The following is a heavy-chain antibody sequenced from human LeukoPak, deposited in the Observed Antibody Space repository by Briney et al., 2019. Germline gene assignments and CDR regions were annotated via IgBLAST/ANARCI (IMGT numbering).Heavy chain of an antibody. D-gene: IGHD3-22*01. J-gene: IGHJ4*02. CDR1: GFTFGDYA. CDR2: IRSKAYGGTT. Sequence: GGSLRLSCTASGFTFGDYAMSWVRQAPGKGLEWVGFIRSKAYGGTTEYAASVKGRFTISRDDSKSIAYLQMNSLKTEDTAVYYCTRWSYDSSGYYYYFDYWGQGTLVTVSS. CDR3: TRWSYDSSGYYYYFDY. V-gene: IGHV3-49*04.